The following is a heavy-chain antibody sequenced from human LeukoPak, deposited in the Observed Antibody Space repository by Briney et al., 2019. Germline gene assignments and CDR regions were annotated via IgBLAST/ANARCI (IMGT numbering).Heavy chain of an antibody. D-gene: IGHD5-12*01. CDR3: VRGGYRGFDYEY. Sequence: GGSLRLSGAASGFTFSTYSMNWLRLAPGKGLEWVSSISPDSNYKYYVDSVKGRFTISRDNAKSSLYLQMNSRRAEDTAVYYCVRGGYRGFDYEYWGQGTLVTVSS. CDR2: ISPDSNYK. J-gene: IGHJ4*02. V-gene: IGHV3-21*01. CDR1: GFTFSTYS.